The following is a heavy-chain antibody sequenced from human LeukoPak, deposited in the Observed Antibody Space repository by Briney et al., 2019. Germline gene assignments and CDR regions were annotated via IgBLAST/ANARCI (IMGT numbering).Heavy chain of an antibody. J-gene: IGHJ3*02. V-gene: IGHV1-2*02. D-gene: IGHD6-19*01. Sequence: PKASVKVSCKASGYTFTDYYMHWVRQAPGQGLEWMGWINPHSGGTNYAQKFQGRVTMTRDTSISTAYMELRRLGSDDTAVYYCARDDSSGWPYDAFAIWGQGTMVTVSS. CDR2: INPHSGGT. CDR1: GYTFTDYY. CDR3: ARDDSSGWPYDAFAI.